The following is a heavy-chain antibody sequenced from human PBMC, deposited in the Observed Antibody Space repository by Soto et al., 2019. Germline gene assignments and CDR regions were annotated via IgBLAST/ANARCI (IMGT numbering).Heavy chain of an antibody. CDR2: IIPIFGTA. V-gene: IGHV1-69*13. Sequence: ASVKVSCKASGGTFSSYAISWVRQAPGQGLEWMGGIIPIFGTANYAQKFQGRVTITADESTSTAYMELSSLRSEDTAVYYCARGHGLRYLEWLLDYGGQGTRVTVSS. CDR1: GGTFSSYA. CDR3: ARGHGLRYLEWLLDY. J-gene: IGHJ4*02. D-gene: IGHD3-3*01.